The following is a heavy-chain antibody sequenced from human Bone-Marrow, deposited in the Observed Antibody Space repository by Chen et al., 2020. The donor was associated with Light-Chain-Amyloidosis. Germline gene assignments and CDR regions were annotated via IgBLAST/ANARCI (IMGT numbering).Heavy chain of an antibody. Sequence: QVQLQESGPGLVKPSETLSLTSSVSGYSISSGYYWGCIRQPPGKGLEWVGSIYHTGTPYGNPSLKSRVTISLDTSKHPSPLNLSSVNAADTAVYYSTRAGVNGTGYF. CDR2: IYHTGTP. D-gene: IGHD2-8*02. J-gene: IGHJ1*01. V-gene: IGHV4-38-2*02. CDR3: TRAGVNGTGYF. CDR1: GYSISSGYY.